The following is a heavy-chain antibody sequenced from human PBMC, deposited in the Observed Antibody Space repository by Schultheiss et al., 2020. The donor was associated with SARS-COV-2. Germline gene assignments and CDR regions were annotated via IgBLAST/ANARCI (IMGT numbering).Heavy chain of an antibody. CDR2: INSDGSST. J-gene: IGHJ6*02. CDR3: ARGEVPYYSGMDV. CDR1: GFTFSSYW. V-gene: IGHV3-74*01. D-gene: IGHD1-26*01. Sequence: GGSLRLSCAASGFTFSSYWMHWVRQAPGKGLVWVSRINSDGSSTSYADSVKGRFTISRDNPKNSLYLQRDSLRVEDTAVYYCARGEVPYYSGMDVWGQGTTVTVSS.